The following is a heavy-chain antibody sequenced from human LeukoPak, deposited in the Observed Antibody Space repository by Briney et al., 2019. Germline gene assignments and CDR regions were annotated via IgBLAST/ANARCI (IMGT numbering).Heavy chain of an antibody. D-gene: IGHD3-22*01. CDR1: GFTFSSYW. Sequence: GGSLRLSCAASGFTFSSYWMHWVRQAPGKGLVWVSRINSDGSSTSYADSVKGRFTISRDNAKNTLYLQMNSLRAEDTAVYYRASYHDSSGYLFDYWGQGTLVTVSS. J-gene: IGHJ4*02. CDR3: ASYHDSSGYLFDY. V-gene: IGHV3-74*01. CDR2: INSDGSST.